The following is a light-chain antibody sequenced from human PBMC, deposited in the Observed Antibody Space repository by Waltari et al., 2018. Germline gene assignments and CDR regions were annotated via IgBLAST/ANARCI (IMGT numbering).Light chain of an antibody. V-gene: IGLV3-19*01. J-gene: IGLJ1*01. CDR2: GKN. Sequence: SSELTQDPAVSVALGQTVRITCQGDSLRSYYASWYQQKPGQAPVLVIYGKNNRPSGFPDRFSGSSSGTTASLTITGAQAEDEADYYCNSRDSSGNHYVFGTGTKVTVL. CDR1: SLRSYY. CDR3: NSRDSSGNHYV.